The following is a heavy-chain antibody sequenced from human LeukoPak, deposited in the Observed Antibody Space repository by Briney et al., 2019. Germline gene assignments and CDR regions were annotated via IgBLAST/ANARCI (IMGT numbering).Heavy chain of an antibody. Sequence: GRSLRLSCAASGLSFDDYGMHWVQQAPGKGLEWVSGISRNSDSIAYADSVRGRFTISRDNAKNSLYLQMNSLRADDTAFYYCAKRGQGFDYWGQGTLVTVSS. D-gene: IGHD3-10*01. CDR3: AKRGQGFDY. V-gene: IGHV3-9*01. J-gene: IGHJ4*02. CDR2: ISRNSDSI. CDR1: GLSFDDYG.